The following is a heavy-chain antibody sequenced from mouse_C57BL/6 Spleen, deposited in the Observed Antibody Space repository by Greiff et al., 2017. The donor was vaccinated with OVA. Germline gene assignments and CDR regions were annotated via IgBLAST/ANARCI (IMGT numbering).Heavy chain of an antibody. D-gene: IGHD1-1*01. CDR2: ISSGSSTI. CDR3: ALLLLDY. Sequence: EVKLMESGGGLVKPGGSLKLSCAASGFTFSDYGMHWVRQAPEKGLEWVAYISSGSSTIYYADTVKGRFTISRDNAKNTLFLQMTSLRSEDTAMYYCALLLLDYWGQGTTLTVSS. V-gene: IGHV5-17*01. J-gene: IGHJ2*01. CDR1: GFTFSDYG.